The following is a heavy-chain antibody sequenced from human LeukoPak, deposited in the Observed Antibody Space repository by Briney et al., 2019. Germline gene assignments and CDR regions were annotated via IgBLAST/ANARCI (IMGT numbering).Heavy chain of an antibody. Sequence: PGGSLRLSCAASGFTFGNHAMHWVRQAPGMGLQWVAVISYEASNKYYADSVKGRFTISRDNSKNTLYLQINSLIADDTALYFCARDYLVGCTDTICYPIDSSGQGNLVTASS. CDR2: ISYEASNK. J-gene: IGHJ4*02. CDR1: GFTFGNHA. D-gene: IGHD2-8*02. CDR3: ARDYLVGCTDTICYPIDS. V-gene: IGHV3-30*01.